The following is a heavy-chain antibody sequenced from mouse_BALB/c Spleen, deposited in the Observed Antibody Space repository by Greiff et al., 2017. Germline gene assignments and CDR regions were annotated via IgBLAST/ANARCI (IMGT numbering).Heavy chain of an antibody. CDR3: ARDDGGFAY. CDR2: IDPENGDT. V-gene: IGHV14-4*02. J-gene: IGHJ3*01. Sequence: VQLQQSGAELVRSGASVKLSCTASGFNIKDYYMHWVKQRPEQGLEWIGWIDPENGDTEYAPKFQGKATMTADTSSSTAYMQLSSLTSEDSAVYYCARDDGGFAYWGQGTLVTVSA. D-gene: IGHD2-12*01. CDR1: GFNIKDYY.